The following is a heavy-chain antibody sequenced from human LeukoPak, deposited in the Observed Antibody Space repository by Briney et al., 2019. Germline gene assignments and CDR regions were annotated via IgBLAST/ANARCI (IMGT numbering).Heavy chain of an antibody. CDR1: GFTFSSYS. Sequence: QPGGSLRLSCAASGFTFSSYSMNWVRQAPGKGLEWVAVIWYDGSNKYYADSVKGRFTISRDNSKNTLYLQMNSLRAEDTAVYYCARNARSTGAFDYWGQGTLVTVSS. J-gene: IGHJ4*02. V-gene: IGHV3-33*08. CDR3: ARNARSTGAFDY. CDR2: IWYDGSNK. D-gene: IGHD3-10*01.